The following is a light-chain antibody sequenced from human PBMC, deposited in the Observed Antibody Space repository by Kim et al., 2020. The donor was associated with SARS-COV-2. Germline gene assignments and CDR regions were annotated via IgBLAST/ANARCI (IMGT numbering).Light chain of an antibody. J-gene: IGLJ1*01. CDR3: SSNTGSNTYV. CDR1: SSGVGDYCNY. Sequence: QSVTSSCTGASSGVGDYCNYMSWYQHHPGKAPQLVIFDVSKRPSRISDRFSGSKSGNTASLTISGLQLEDEADYYCSSNTGSNTYVFGTGTKVTVL. CDR2: DVS. V-gene: IGLV2-14*03.